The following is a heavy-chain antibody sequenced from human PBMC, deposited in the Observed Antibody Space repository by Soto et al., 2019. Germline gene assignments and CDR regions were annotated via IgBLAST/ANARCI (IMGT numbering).Heavy chain of an antibody. D-gene: IGHD3-10*01. CDR3: ARMASFGSLNWFDP. J-gene: IGHJ5*02. V-gene: IGHV1-8*01. CDR2: MNPGSGDT. CDR1: GYTFTNND. Sequence: ASVKVSCKASGYTFTNNDVSWVRQATGQGLEWMGWMNPGSGDTGYAQKFQGRVTMTRDISTATAYMELSSMTSEDTAIYYCARMASFGSLNWFDPWGQGTLVTVSS.